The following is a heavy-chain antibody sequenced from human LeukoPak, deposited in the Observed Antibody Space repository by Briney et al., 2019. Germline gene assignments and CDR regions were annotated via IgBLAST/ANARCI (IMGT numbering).Heavy chain of an antibody. Sequence: GSLRLSCAASGFTFSSYAMSWIRQPPGKGLEWIGEINHSGSTNYNPSLKSRVTISVDTSKNQFSLKLSSVTAADTAVYYCARGMRYSSGWYSYYYYMDVWGKGTTVTVSS. V-gene: IGHV4-34*01. J-gene: IGHJ6*03. CDR2: INHSGST. CDR3: ARGMRYSSGWYSYYYYMDV. CDR1: GFTFSSYA. D-gene: IGHD6-19*01.